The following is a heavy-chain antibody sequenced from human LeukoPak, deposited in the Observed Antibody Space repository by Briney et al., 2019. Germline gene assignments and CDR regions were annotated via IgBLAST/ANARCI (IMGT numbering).Heavy chain of an antibody. V-gene: IGHV1-18*01. J-gene: IGHJ6*03. Sequence: VASVKVSCKASGYTFTSYGISWVRQGPGQGLEWVGWISAYNGNTNYAQKLQGRVTMTTDTSTSTAYMELRSLRSDDTAVYYCARGGFWSGSYYYYYMDVWGKGTTVTVSS. CDR2: ISAYNGNT. CDR3: ARGGFWSGSYYYYYMDV. D-gene: IGHD3-3*01. CDR1: GYTFTSYG.